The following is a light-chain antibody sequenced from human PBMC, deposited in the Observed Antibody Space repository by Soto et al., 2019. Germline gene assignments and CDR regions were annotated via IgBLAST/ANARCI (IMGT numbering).Light chain of an antibody. CDR1: SRDIGGYNY. Sequence: QSALTQPPSASGSPGQSVTISCTGSSRDIGGYNYVSWYQHHPGKAPKLMIYEVDKRPSGVPDRFSGSKSGNTASLTVSGLQAEDEADYYCSSHAAFNVFGTGTKLTVL. CDR2: EVD. V-gene: IGLV2-8*01. CDR3: SSHAAFNV. J-gene: IGLJ1*01.